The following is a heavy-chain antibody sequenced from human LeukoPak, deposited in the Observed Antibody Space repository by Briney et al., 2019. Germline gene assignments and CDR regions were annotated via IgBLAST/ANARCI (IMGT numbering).Heavy chain of an antibody. Sequence: GGSLRLSCAASGFTFSSYGMHWVRQAPGKGLEWVAVISYDGSNKYYADSVKGRFTVSRDNSKNTLYLEMNSLRPEDTAVYYCAKGLYSSSSVSDFWGQGTLVTVSS. D-gene: IGHD6-6*01. CDR2: ISYDGSNK. CDR1: GFTFSSYG. V-gene: IGHV3-30*18. CDR3: AKGLYSSSSVSDF. J-gene: IGHJ4*02.